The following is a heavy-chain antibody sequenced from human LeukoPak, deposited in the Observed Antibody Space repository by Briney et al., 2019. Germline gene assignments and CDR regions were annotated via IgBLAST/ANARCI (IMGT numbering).Heavy chain of an antibody. J-gene: IGHJ4*02. CDR2: INHSGST. D-gene: IGHD1-26*01. CDR1: GYSISSGYY. V-gene: IGHV4-38-2*02. CDR3: ARFSGELLLRADY. Sequence: KPSKTLSLTCTVSGYSISSGYYWGWIRQPPGKGLEWIGEINHSGSTNYNPSLKSRVTISVDTSKNQFSLKLSSVTAADTAVYYCARFSGELLLRADYWGQGTLVTVSS.